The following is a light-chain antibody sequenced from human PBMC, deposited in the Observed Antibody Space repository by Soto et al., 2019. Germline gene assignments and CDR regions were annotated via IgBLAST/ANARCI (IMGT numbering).Light chain of an antibody. CDR2: KAS. V-gene: IGKV1-5*03. J-gene: IGKJ2*01. Sequence: DIQMTQSPSTLSASVGDRVTLTCRASQSVSDWLAWYQQKPGKAPKVLIYKASNLESGVSSRFSGSRSGTEFTLTISSLQPDDSATYYCQQYNTFSPYTFGQGTKLEIK. CDR1: QSVSDW. CDR3: QQYNTFSPYT.